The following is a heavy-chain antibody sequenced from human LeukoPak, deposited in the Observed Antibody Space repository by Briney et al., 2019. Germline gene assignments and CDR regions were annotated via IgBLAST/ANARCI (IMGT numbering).Heavy chain of an antibody. D-gene: IGHD3-10*01. V-gene: IGHV3-23*01. CDR1: GFTFSSYA. Sequence: GGSLTLSCAASGFTFSSYAMSWVRQAPGKGLEWVSGLTGSGGNTYYADSVKGRFTISRDNSKNTLSLQMNSLRAGDAAVYYCVKFRGIQHYNYHMDVWGKGTTVTVSS. CDR3: VKFRGIQHYNYHMDV. CDR2: LTGSGGNT. J-gene: IGHJ6*03.